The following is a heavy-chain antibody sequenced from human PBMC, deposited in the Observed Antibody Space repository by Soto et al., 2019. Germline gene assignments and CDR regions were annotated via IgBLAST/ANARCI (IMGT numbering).Heavy chain of an antibody. Sequence: SETLSLTGTVSGGSIISGYWSWSRQPPGKGLEWIGYISHSANTNYKPSVKSRVTLSGDTTKNPYTRRLSSVTTAETAVYYFAGLRGYAGSSIDYWGQGGLVTASS. CDR2: ISHSANT. CDR3: AGLRGYAGSSIDY. J-gene: IGHJ4*02. D-gene: IGHD5-12*01. V-gene: IGHV4-59*01. CDR1: GGSIISGY.